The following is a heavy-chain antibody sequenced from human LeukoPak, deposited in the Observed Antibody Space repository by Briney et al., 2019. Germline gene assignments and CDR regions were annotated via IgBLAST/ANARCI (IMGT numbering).Heavy chain of an antibody. CDR3: AKDMWRNYYYAMDV. CDR2: ISGDGGRT. CDR1: GFTFDDYA. D-gene: IGHD2-21*01. V-gene: IGHV3-43*02. J-gene: IGHJ6*02. Sequence: GGSLRLSCAASGFTFDDYAMHWVRQAPGKGLEWVSLISGDGGRTSYADSVKGRFTISRDNSKNSLYLQMNSLRTEDTALNYCAKDMWRNYYYAMDVWGQGTTVTVSS.